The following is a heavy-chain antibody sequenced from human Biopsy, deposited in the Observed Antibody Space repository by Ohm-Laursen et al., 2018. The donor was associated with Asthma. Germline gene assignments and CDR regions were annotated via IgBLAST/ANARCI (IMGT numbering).Heavy chain of an antibody. CDR1: GGSINNFY. CDR2: VYYCGST. V-gene: IGHV4-59*01. Sequence: SETLSLTCTVSGGSINNFYWSWIRQPPGKGLVSIGHVYYCGSTNYNPSLKSRVTISIDASKNQFSLKLTSVTAADTAVYYCARGVDRVTGLLDHFDSWGQGTLVTVSS. J-gene: IGHJ4*02. CDR3: ARGVDRVTGLLDHFDS. D-gene: IGHD2-21*02.